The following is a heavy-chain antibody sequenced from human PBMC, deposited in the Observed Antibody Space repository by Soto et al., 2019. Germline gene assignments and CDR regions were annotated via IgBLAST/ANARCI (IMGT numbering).Heavy chain of an antibody. D-gene: IGHD1-26*01. CDR3: ARHRHPRGTVGATSPLGP. V-gene: IGHV3-53*01. Sequence: GGSLRLSCAISVFSVSSNYLSWVRQAPGKGLEWVSVHYSGGSTYYADSVQGRFTISRDKSNNTLYLQMRRVRAEDTAVYFCARHRHPRGTVGATSPLGPWGQGTQVTVSS. CDR1: VFSVSSNY. J-gene: IGHJ5*02. CDR2: HYSGGST.